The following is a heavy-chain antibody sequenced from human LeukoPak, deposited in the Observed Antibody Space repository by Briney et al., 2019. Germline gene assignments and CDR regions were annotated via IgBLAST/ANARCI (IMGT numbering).Heavy chain of an antibody. D-gene: IGHD1-26*01. CDR3: AREVDSGSHGVAFDI. CDR1: GFTFSSYS. CDR2: ISSSSSYI. V-gene: IGHV3-21*04. Sequence: GGSLRLSCAASGFTFSSYSMNWVRQAPGKGLEWVSSISSSSSYIYYADSVKGRFTISRDNAKNSLYLQMNSLRAEDTAVYYCAREVDSGSHGVAFDIWGQGTMVTVSS. J-gene: IGHJ3*02.